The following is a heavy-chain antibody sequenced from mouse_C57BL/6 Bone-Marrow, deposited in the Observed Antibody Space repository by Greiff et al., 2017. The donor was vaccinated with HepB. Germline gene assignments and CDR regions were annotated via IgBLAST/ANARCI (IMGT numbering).Heavy chain of an antibody. CDR3: TRGPLSDGYYGENDV. J-gene: IGHJ1*03. CDR2: ISSGGDYI. Sequence: EVMLVESGEGLVKPGGSLKLSCAASGFTFSSYAMSWVRQTPEKRLEWVAYISSGGDYIYYADTVKGRFTISRDNARNTLYLQMSSLKSEDTAMYYCTRGPLSDGYYGENDVWGTGTTVTVSS. V-gene: IGHV5-9-1*02. CDR1: GFTFSSYA. D-gene: IGHD2-3*01.